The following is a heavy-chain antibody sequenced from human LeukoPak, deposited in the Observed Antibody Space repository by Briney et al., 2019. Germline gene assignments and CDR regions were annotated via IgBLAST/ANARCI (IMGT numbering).Heavy chain of an antibody. CDR3: ARDPLYYYDSSAYYPFDY. V-gene: IGHV1-2*06. CDR2: INPNSGGT. D-gene: IGHD3-22*01. CDR1: GYSFTDYY. Sequence: ASVKVSXKASGYSFTDYYMHWVRQAPGQGLGWMGRINPNSGGTNYALKFQGRVTLTWDTSISTAYMELSRLRSDDTAVYYCARDPLYYYDSSAYYPFDYWGQGTLVTVSS. J-gene: IGHJ4*02.